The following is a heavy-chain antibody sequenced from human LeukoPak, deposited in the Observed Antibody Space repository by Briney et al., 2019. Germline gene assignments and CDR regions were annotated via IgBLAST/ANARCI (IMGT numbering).Heavy chain of an antibody. D-gene: IGHD3-9*01. CDR2: IYYSGST. V-gene: IGHV4-59*01. Sequence: SETLSLTCTVSGGSISSYYWSWIRQPPGKGLEWIGYIYYSGSTNYNPSLKSRVTISVDTSKNQFSLKLSSVTAADTAVYYCARASHLYDILTGYVFDYWGLGTLVTVSS. CDR3: ARASHLYDILTGYVFDY. J-gene: IGHJ4*02. CDR1: GGSISSYY.